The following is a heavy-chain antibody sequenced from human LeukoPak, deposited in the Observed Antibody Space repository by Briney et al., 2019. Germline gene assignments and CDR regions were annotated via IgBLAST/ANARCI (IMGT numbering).Heavy chain of an antibody. CDR2: IYYSGTT. J-gene: IGHJ4*02. V-gene: IGHV4-59*01. CDR3: ARGVYIAAAQYGY. CDR1: GFTFRNYA. Sequence: PGGSLRLSCSASGFTFRNYAMNWVRQTPGKGLEWIGYIYYSGTTNYNPSLKSRVTISVDTSKNQFSLKLSSVTAADTAVYYCARGVYIAAAQYGYWGQGTLVTVSS. D-gene: IGHD6-13*01.